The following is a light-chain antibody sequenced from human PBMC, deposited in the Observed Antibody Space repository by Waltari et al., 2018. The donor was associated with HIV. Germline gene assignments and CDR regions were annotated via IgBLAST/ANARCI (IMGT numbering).Light chain of an antibody. CDR3: QTYDRNLSDHVL. CDR1: RSTLGPGYD. J-gene: IGLJ2*01. V-gene: IGLV1-40*01. CDR2: DNS. Sequence: QSVLTQPPSVSGAPGHRVTISCTGNRSTLGPGYDVPRYQQLPGTAPKLLIDDNSHRPSGVPTRFSGSESGTSASLAITVLQTEDEAEYYCQTYDRNLSDHVLFGGGTILTVL.